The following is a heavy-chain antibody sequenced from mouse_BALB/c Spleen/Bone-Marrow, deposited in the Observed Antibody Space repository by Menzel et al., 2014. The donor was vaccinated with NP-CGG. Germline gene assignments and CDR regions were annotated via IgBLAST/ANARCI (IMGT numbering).Heavy chain of an antibody. CDR1: GYTFTSYY. CDR2: INPCNGGA. V-gene: IGHV1S16*01. CDR3: TTSSGYKGFDY. Sequence: VQLQESGAELVKPGASVKLSCKASGYTFTSYYMYWVKQRPGQGLERIGEINPCNGGADFNEKFKIKTTLTVDKSSSKAYMQLSSLTSEESAVYYCTTSSGYKGFDYWGQGTLVTVSA. J-gene: IGHJ3*01. D-gene: IGHD2-2*01.